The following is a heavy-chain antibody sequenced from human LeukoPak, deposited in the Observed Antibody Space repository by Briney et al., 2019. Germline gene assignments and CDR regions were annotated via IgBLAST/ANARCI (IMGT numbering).Heavy chain of an antibody. Sequence: ASVKVSCKASGYTFTGYYMHWVRQAPGQGLEWMGWINPNSGGTNYAQKFQGWVTMTRDTSISTAYMELSRLRSDDTAVYYCARAGCGGDCSEYYFDYWGQGTLVTVSS. D-gene: IGHD2-21*02. CDR1: GYTFTGYY. J-gene: IGHJ4*02. CDR2: INPNSGGT. V-gene: IGHV1-2*04. CDR3: ARAGCGGDCSEYYFDY.